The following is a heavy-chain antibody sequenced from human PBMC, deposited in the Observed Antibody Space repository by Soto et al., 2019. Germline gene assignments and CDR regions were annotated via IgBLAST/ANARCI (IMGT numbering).Heavy chain of an antibody. CDR3: AREGGDSGAFDI. J-gene: IGHJ3*02. CDR2: INSDGSST. D-gene: IGHD4-17*01. CDR1: GFTFSSYW. V-gene: IGHV3-74*01. Sequence: GGSLRLSCAASGFTFSSYWMHWVRQAPGKGLVWVSRINSDGSSTSYADSVKGRFTISRDNAKNTLYLQMNSLRAEDTAVYYCAREGGDSGAFDIWAQGTMVTVSS.